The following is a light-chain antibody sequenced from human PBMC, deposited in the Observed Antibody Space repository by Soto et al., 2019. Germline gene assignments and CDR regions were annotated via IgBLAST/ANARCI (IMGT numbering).Light chain of an antibody. CDR3: QQRSYWPT. CDR2: HAS. V-gene: IGKV3-11*01. CDR1: QSVSNY. Sequence: EIVLTQSPATLSLSPGERATLSCRASQSVSNYLAWYQQEPGQAPRLLIYHASNRATAIPARFSGSGSGTDFTLTISNLEPEDFAVYYCQQRSYWPTFGGGTKVDIK. J-gene: IGKJ4*01.